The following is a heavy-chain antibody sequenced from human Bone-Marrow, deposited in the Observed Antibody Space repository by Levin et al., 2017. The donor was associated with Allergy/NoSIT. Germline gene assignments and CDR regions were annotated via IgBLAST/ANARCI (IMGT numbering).Heavy chain of an antibody. V-gene: IGHV1-69*01. CDR3: VRDLYRMRVGAARGVFDY. D-gene: IGHD1-26*01. J-gene: IGHJ4*02. CDR2: IIPVLGQT. CDR1: GGSSNTYA. Sequence: KISCKASGGSSNTYALDWVRQAPGQGLEWIGEIIPVLGQTNYAQNFQGRVTITADESTSTTYMELSSLKSEDTALYYCVRDLYRMRVGAARGVFDYWGQGTPVAISS.